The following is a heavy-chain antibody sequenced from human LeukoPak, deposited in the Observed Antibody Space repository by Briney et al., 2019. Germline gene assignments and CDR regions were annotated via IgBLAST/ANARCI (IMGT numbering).Heavy chain of an antibody. CDR1: GFSLSSYF. Sequence: GGSLRVSCEASGFSLSSYFISWIRQAPGKGLEWISYITNTGRSTNYADAVKGRFTISRDNGKQSVYLEMTDLRAEDTAVYYCAREASGNYHVFDSWGQGTLVIVSS. CDR3: AREASGNYHVFDS. CDR2: ITNTGRST. V-gene: IGHV3-11*04. J-gene: IGHJ4*02. D-gene: IGHD6-25*01.